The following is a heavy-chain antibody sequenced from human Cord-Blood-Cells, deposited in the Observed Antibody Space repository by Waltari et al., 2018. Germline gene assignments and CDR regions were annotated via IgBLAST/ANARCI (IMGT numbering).Heavy chain of an antibody. J-gene: IGHJ4*02. D-gene: IGHD3-9*01. CDR3: ASVFFDWLLCY. V-gene: IGHV3-7*01. Sequence: EVQLVESGGGLVQPGGSLRLSCAASGFTFSSYWMSWVRQAPGKGLEGVANKKQDGSEKYYVDSVKGQFTISRDNAKNSLYLQMNSLRAEDTAVYYCASVFFDWLLCYWGQGTLVTVSS. CDR2: KKQDGSEK. CDR1: GFTFSSYW.